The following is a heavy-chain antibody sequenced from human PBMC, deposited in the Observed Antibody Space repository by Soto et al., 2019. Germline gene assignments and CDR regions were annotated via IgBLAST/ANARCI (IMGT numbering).Heavy chain of an antibody. CDR2: ISGSGYRT. CDR1: GLTFSAYP. Sequence: EVQKLESGGGLVQPGGSLRLSCAASGLTFSAYPMSWVRQAPGKGLEWVSSISGSGYRTYYADSVKVRFTISRDNSKNTLYLQMNSLRVEDTAVYFCPFGWGGGDEGYWGQGTLVSVSS. V-gene: IGHV3-23*01. D-gene: IGHD2-21*02. CDR3: PFGWGGGDEGY. J-gene: IGHJ4*02.